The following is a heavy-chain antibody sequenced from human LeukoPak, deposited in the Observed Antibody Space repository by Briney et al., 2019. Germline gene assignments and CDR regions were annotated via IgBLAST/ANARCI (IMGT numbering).Heavy chain of an antibody. Sequence: PGGSLRPSCAASGFTFSSYSMNWVRQAPGKGLEWVSSISSSSSYIYYADSVKGRFTISRDNAKNSLYLLMNSLRAEDTAVYYCARDIAYCGGDCYSGYFQHWGQGTLVTVSS. D-gene: IGHD2-21*01. J-gene: IGHJ1*01. CDR3: ARDIAYCGGDCYSGYFQH. CDR2: ISSSSSYI. V-gene: IGHV3-21*01. CDR1: GFTFSSYS.